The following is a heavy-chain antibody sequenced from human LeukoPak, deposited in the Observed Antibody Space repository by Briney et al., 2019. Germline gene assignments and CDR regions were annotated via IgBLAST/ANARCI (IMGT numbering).Heavy chain of an antibody. Sequence: PSETLSLTCTVSGASVGSYYWIWIRQPAGRGLEWIGRIDASGSTNYNPSLKSRVTISVDTSKNQFSLKLSSVTAADTAVYYCARASVTYYYYYYMDVWGKGTTVTVSS. V-gene: IGHV4-4*07. CDR1: GASVGSYY. CDR2: IDASGST. D-gene: IGHD4-11*01. J-gene: IGHJ6*03. CDR3: ARASVTYYYYYYMDV.